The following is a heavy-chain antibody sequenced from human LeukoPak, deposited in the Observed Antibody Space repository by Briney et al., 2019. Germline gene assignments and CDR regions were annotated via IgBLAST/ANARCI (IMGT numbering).Heavy chain of an antibody. CDR2: IRYDGSNK. V-gene: IGHV3-30*02. CDR3: AREYCSGGSCPLFDL. D-gene: IGHD2-15*01. J-gene: IGHJ2*01. CDR1: GFTFSSYG. Sequence: QTGGSLRLSCAASGFTFSSYGMHWVRQAPGKGLEWVAFIRYDGSNKYYADSVKGRFTISRDNSKNTLYLQMNSLRAEDTAVYYCAREYCSGGSCPLFDLWGRGTLVTVSS.